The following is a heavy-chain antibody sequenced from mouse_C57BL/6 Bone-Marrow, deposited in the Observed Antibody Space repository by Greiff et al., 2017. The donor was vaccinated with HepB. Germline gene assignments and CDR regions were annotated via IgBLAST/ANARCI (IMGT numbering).Heavy chain of an antibody. V-gene: IGHV2-6*01. Sequence: VKLVESGPGLVAPSQSLSITCTVSGFSLTSYGVDWVRQSPGKGLEWLGVIWGVGSTNYNSALKSRLSISKDNTKSQVFLKMNSLQTDETAMYYSASEFYNGKDYWGRGKAVTVSA. J-gene: IGHJ4*01. CDR2: IWGVGST. CDR3: ASEFYNGKDY. CDR1: GFSLTSYG.